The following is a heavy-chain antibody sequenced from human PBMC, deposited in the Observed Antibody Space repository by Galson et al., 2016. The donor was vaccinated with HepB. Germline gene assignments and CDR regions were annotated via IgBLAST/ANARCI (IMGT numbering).Heavy chain of an antibody. CDR1: GYRFTSNW. CDR3: ARRGPGGYSYFANDY. D-gene: IGHD5-24*01. J-gene: IGHJ4*02. V-gene: IGHV5-51*01. CDR2: IYPGDSDT. Sequence: QSGAEVKKPGESLRISCKGSGYRFTSNWIGWVRQMPGKGLEWMGIIYPGDSDTRYSPSFQGQITISVDKSISTAYLQLSSLKTSDSAMYFGARRGPGGYSYFANDYWGQGTLVTVSS.